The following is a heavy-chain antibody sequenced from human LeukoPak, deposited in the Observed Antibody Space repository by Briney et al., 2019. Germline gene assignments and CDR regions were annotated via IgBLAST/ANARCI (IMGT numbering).Heavy chain of an antibody. D-gene: IGHD3-9*01. J-gene: IGHJ4*02. V-gene: IGHV3-30*18. Sequence: GGSLRLSCAASGFTFSSYGMHWVRQAPGKGLEWVAVISYDGSNKYYADSVKGRFTISRDNSKNTLYLQMNSLRAEDTAVYYCAKGRYFDWYLDYWGQGTLVTVSS. CDR3: AKGRYFDWYLDY. CDR2: ISYDGSNK. CDR1: GFTFSSYG.